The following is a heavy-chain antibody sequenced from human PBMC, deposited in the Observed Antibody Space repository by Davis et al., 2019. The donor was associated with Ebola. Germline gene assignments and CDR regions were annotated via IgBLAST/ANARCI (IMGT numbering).Heavy chain of an antibody. J-gene: IGHJ4*02. V-gene: IGHV4-34*01. CDR2: INHSGST. CDR1: GGSISSYY. CDR3: ARGWTTGEIDY. D-gene: IGHD4-17*01. Sequence: MPSETLSLTCTVSGGSISSYYWSWIRQPPGKGLEWIGEINHSGSTYYNPSLKSRVTILVDTSKNQFSLKLSSVTAADTAVYYCARGWTTGEIDYWGQGTLVTVSS.